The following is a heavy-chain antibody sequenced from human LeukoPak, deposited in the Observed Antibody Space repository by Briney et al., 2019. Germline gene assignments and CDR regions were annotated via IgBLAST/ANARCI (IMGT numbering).Heavy chain of an antibody. CDR1: GGSISSSSYY. J-gene: IGHJ4*02. Sequence: SETLSLTCTVSGGSISSSSYYWGWIRQPPGKGLEWIGSIYYSGSTYYNPSLKSRVTISVDTSKNQFSLKLSSVTAADTAVYYCARALYYGSGSYFDYWGQGTLVTVSS. CDR2: IYYSGST. V-gene: IGHV4-39*07. CDR3: ARALYYGSGSYFDY. D-gene: IGHD3-10*01.